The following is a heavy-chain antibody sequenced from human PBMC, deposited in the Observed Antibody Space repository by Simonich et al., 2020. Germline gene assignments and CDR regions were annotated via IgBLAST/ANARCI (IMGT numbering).Heavy chain of an antibody. J-gene: IGHJ6*03. CDR1: GFTFSSYW. Sequence: EVQLVESGGGLVQPGGSLRLSCAASGFTFSSYWMSWVRQAPGKGLEWVANIKQDGSEKYYVDSVKGRFTTPRDNAKNSLYLQMNSLRAEDTAVYYCARDGLGTAYYYYMDVWGKGTTVTVSS. CDR3: ARDGLGTAYYYYMDV. V-gene: IGHV3-7*01. D-gene: IGHD7-27*01. CDR2: IKQDGSEK.